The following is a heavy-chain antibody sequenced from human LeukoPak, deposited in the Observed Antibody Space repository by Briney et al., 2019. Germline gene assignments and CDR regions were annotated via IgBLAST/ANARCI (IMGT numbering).Heavy chain of an antibody. J-gene: IGHJ4*02. D-gene: IGHD3-10*01. CDR3: AKAVLLWFGELPSYYFDY. CDR1: GFTFSSYA. Sequence: GGSLKLSCAASGFTFSSYAMSWVRQAPGKGLERVSAISGSGGSTYYADSVKGRFTISRDNSKNTLYLQMNSLRAEDTAVYYCAKAVLLWFGELPSYYFDYWGQGTLVTVSS. CDR2: ISGSGGST. V-gene: IGHV3-23*01.